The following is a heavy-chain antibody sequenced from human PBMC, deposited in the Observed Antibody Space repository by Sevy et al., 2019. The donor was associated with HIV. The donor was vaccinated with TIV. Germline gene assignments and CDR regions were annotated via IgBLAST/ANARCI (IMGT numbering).Heavy chain of an antibody. D-gene: IGHD2-8*02. V-gene: IGHV4-61*08. Sequence: SETLSLTCTVSGVSVNSGAYDWTWIRQPPGKGLESIGYISYRGGTSYNPSLQSRVTISVDTPKNQFSVKLSSVTAADTAVYYCARRGGLVDGGMDVWGQGTTVTV. J-gene: IGHJ6*02. CDR1: GVSVNSGAYD. CDR3: ARRGGLVDGGMDV. CDR2: ISYRGGT.